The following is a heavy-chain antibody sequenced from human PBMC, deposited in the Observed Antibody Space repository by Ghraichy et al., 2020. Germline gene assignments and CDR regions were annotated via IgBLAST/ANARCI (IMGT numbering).Heavy chain of an antibody. CDR2: INPSGGGT. CDR1: GYTFTSFY. CDR3: ARGGGYGDYYGSGNSGLDV. J-gene: IGHJ6*02. V-gene: IGHV1-46*01. D-gene: IGHD3-10*01. Sequence: ASVKVSCKASGYTFTSFYIHWARQAPGQGLEWMGVINPSGGGTAYAQKFQGRVTMTRETSTSTVYMELSSLTSEDTAVYYCARGGGYGDYYGSGNSGLDVWGQGTAVTVSS.